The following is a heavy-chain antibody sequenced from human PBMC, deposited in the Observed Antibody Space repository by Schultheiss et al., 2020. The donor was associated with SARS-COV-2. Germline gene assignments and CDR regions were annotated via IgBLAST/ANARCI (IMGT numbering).Heavy chain of an antibody. V-gene: IGHV3-23*01. CDR2: IGGSGAST. CDR1: GFTFSSYA. J-gene: IGHJ4*02. D-gene: IGHD1-14*01. CDR3: ARDLRGTEPGNY. Sequence: GGSLRLSCVASGFTFSSYAMYWVRQAPGKGLEWVSGIGGSGASTFYADSVKGRFTISRDNSNNTLYLQMNSLRAEDTAVYYCARDLRGTEPGNYWGQGTLVTVSS.